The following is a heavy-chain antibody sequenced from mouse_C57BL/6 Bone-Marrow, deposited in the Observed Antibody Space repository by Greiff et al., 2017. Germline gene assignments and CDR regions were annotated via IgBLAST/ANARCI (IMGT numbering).Heavy chain of an antibody. V-gene: IGHV1-22*01. CDR2: INPNNGGT. CDR3: ARDDGSTGYAMDY. Sequence: VQLQPSGPELVKPGASVKMSCKASGYTFTDYNMHWVKQSHGKSLEWIGYINPNNGGTSYNQKFKGKATLTVNKSSSTAYMEIRSQTSEDSAVYYCARDDGSTGYAMDYWGQGTSVTVSS. D-gene: IGHD1-1*01. CDR1: GYTFTDYN. J-gene: IGHJ4*01.